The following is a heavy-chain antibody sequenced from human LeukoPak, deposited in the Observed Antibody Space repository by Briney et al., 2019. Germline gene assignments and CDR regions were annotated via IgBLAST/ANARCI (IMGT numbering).Heavy chain of an antibody. V-gene: IGHV3-23*01. CDR3: ARRLGSGSYDSYYFDY. CDR1: GFTFSSYA. CDR2: ISGSGGST. J-gene: IGHJ4*02. Sequence: NPGGSLRLSCAASGFTFSSYAMSWVHQAPGKGLEWVSAISGSGGSTYYADSVRGRFTISRDNSKNTLYLQMNSLRAEDTAVYCCARRLGSGSYDSYYFDYWGQGTLVTVSS. D-gene: IGHD3-10*01.